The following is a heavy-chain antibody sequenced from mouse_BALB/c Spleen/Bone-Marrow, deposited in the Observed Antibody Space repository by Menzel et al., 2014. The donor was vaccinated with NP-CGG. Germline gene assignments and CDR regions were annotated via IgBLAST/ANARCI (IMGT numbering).Heavy chain of an antibody. CDR1: GYIFTRHW. J-gene: IGHJ1*01. CDR3: ASDGNSLFWYFDV. V-gene: IGHV1-7*01. CDR2: INPTTDYI. D-gene: IGHD2-1*01. Sequence: QVQLKQSGAELAKPGASVKMSCNASGYIFTRHWMHWVKQRPGQGLEWIGYINPTTDYIGYNQIFKDRATLTADKSSSTACMQLRSLISDVSGVYYCASDGNSLFWYFDVWGAGTTVTVSS.